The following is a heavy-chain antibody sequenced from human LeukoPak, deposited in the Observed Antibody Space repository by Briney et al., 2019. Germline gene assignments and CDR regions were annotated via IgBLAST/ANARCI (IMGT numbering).Heavy chain of an antibody. V-gene: IGHV4-59*08. CDR3: ARSVEMATIRNAFDI. D-gene: IGHD5-24*01. CDR1: GGSVTDYY. CDR2: IYYTGT. Sequence: SETLSLTCTVSGGSVTDYYWSWIRQSPGKGLEWIGYIYYTGTSYNPSLKSRVTISADTSKNQFSLKLISVTAADTAVYYCARSVEMATIRNAFDIWGQGTMVTVSS. J-gene: IGHJ3*02.